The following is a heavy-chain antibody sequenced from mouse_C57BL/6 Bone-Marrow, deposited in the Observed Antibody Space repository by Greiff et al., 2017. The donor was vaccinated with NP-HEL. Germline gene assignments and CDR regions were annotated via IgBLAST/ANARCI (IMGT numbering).Heavy chain of an antibody. CDR3: ARRSCYAMDY. Sequence: DVMLVESGGGLVKPGGSLKLSCAASGFTFSDYGMHWVRQAPEKGLEWVAYISSGSSTIYYADTVKGRFTISRDNAKNTLFLQMTSLRSEDTAMYYCARRSCYAMDYWGQGTSVTVSS. J-gene: IGHJ4*01. V-gene: IGHV5-17*01. CDR1: GFTFSDYG. CDR2: ISSGSSTI.